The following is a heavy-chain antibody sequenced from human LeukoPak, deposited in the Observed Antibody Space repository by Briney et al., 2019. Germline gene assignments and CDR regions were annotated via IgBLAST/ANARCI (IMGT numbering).Heavy chain of an antibody. CDR1: GFTFSIYG. CDR2: IGGSGDRT. V-gene: IGHV3-23*01. CDR3: AKVGLDYYGSGSDYYYMDV. D-gene: IGHD3-10*01. J-gene: IGHJ6*03. Sequence: PGGSLRLSCAASGFTFSIYGMNWVRQSPGKGLEWVSGIGGSGDRTYYADSVKGRFSISRDNSKNTLYLQINSLRVEDTAVYYCAKVGLDYYGSGSDYYYMDVWGKGTTVTVSS.